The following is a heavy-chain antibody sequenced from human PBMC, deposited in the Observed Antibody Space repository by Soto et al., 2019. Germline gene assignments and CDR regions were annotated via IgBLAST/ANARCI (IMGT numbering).Heavy chain of an antibody. CDR3: ARTFTYGSGSYYNALDY. Sequence: VASVRVSCKASGYTFTSYAMHWVRQAPGQRLEWMGWINAGNGNTKYSQKFQGRVTITRDTSASTAYMELSSLRSEDTAVYYCARTFTYGSGSYYNALDYWGQGTLVTVSS. CDR1: GYTFTSYA. D-gene: IGHD3-10*01. CDR2: INAGNGNT. V-gene: IGHV1-3*01. J-gene: IGHJ4*02.